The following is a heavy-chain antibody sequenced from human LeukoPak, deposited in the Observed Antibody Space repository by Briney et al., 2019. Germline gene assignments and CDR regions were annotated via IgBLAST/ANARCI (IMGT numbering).Heavy chain of an antibody. Sequence: SGPTLVKPTQTLTLTCTFSGFSLSTSGVGVGWIRQPPGKALEWLALIYWNDDKRYSPSLKSRLTITKDTSKNQVVLTMTNMDPVDTATYYCAHRSMYYDFWSGYYSPQEREAFDIWGQGTMVTVSS. V-gene: IGHV2-5*01. D-gene: IGHD3-3*01. CDR1: GFSLSTSGVG. J-gene: IGHJ3*02. CDR3: AHRSMYYDFWSGYYSPQEREAFDI. CDR2: IYWNDDK.